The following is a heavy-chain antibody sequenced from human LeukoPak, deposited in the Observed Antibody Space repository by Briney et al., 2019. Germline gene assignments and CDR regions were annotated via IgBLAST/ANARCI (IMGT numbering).Heavy chain of an antibody. CDR1: GYAFINYG. V-gene: IGHV1-18*01. CDR3: ARDLDQYNGRFGGSGHDF. J-gene: IGHJ4*02. D-gene: IGHD3-10*01. CDR2: SSAYNGNT. Sequence: ASVKVSCKASGYAFINYGINWVRQAAGQGLEGMGWSSAYNGNTHYAQSLQGRVTMTTDTSTSTVYMEMRSLTSDDTAVYYCARDLDQYNGRFGGSGHDFWGQGTLVTVSS.